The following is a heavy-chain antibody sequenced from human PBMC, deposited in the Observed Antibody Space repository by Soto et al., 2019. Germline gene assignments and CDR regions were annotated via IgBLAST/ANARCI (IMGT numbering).Heavy chain of an antibody. J-gene: IGHJ6*02. V-gene: IGHV3-11*05. CDR1: GFTFSDYY. D-gene: IGHD2-2*03. CDR3: ARENVAGYCTGNSCYGDGMAV. CDR2: ISGSRSYT. Sequence: QVQLVESGGGLVKPGGSLRLSCAASGFTFSDYYMSWIRQAPGKGLEWVSYISGSRSYTDYADSVKGRFTISRDNAKNSLYLQGNNRRDEDTAVYYCARENVAGYCTGNSCYGDGMAVWGQGTTVTVSS.